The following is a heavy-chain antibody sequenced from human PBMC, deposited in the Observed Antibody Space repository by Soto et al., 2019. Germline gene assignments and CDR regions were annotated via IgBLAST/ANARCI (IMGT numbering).Heavy chain of an antibody. CDR3: ARLGNFWSGYSPFLDY. CDR2: ISSSGSTI. D-gene: IGHD3-3*01. V-gene: IGHV3-11*01. Sequence: GGSLRLSCAASGFTFSDYYMSWIRQAPGKGLEWVSYISSSGSTIYYADSVKGRFTISRDNAKNSLYLQMNSLRAEDTAVYYCARLGNFWSGYSPFLDYWGQGTLVTVSS. CDR1: GFTFSDYY. J-gene: IGHJ4*02.